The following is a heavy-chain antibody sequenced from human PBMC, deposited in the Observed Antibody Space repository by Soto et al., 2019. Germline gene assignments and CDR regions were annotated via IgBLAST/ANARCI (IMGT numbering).Heavy chain of an antibody. V-gene: IGHV4-34*01. CDR1: GGSFSGYY. CDR2: INHSGST. CDR3: ARAAIAVAGTRMVGGCNWFDP. D-gene: IGHD6-19*01. J-gene: IGHJ5*02. Sequence: SETLSLTCAVYGGSFSGYYWSWIRQPPGKGLEWIGEINHSGSTNYNPSLKSRVTISVDTSKNQFSLKLSSVTAADTAVYYCARAAIAVAGTRMVGGCNWFDPWGQGTLVTVSS.